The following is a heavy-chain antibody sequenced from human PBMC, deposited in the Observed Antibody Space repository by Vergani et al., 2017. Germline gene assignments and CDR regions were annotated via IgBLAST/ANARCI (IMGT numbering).Heavy chain of an antibody. D-gene: IGHD3-22*01. CDR2: ISSSSSTI. V-gene: IGHV3-48*01. J-gene: IGHJ3*02. Sequence: EGQLVESGGGLVKPGGSLILSCAASGFTFSSYSMNWVRQAPGKGLEWVSYISSSSSTIYYADSVKGRFTISRDNAKNSLYLQMNSLRAEDTAVYYCASDPEPYYDSSGYTWRAFDMWGQGTIVTVSS. CDR1: GFTFSSYS. CDR3: ASDPEPYYDSSGYTWRAFDM.